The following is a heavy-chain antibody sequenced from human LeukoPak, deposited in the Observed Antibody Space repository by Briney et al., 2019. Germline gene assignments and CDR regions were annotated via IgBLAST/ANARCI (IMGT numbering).Heavy chain of an antibody. V-gene: IGHV1-8*03. Sequence: ASVKVSCKASGYTFTSYDINWVRQATGQGLEWMGWMNPNSGNAGYAQKFQGRVTITRNTSISTAYMELSSLRSEDTAVYYCARAGAVAGILMGYYYYYMDVWGKGTTVTVSS. CDR1: GYTFTSYD. CDR3: ARAGAVAGILMGYYYYYMDV. D-gene: IGHD6-19*01. J-gene: IGHJ6*03. CDR2: MNPNSGNA.